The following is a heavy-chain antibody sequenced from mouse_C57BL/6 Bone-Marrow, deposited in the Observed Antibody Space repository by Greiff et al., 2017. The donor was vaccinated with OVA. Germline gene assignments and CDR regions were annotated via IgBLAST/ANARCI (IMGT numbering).Heavy chain of an antibody. CDR2: IHPTSGST. Sequence: QVQLQQPGAELVKPGASVKLSCKASGYTFTSYWMHWVKQRPGQGLEWIGMIHPTSGSTNYNEKFKSKATLTVDKSSSTAYMQLSSLTSEDSAVYYCAREGDYEAWFAYWGQGTLVTVSA. J-gene: IGHJ3*01. V-gene: IGHV1-64*01. CDR1: GYTFTSYW. CDR3: AREGDYEAWFAY. D-gene: IGHD2-4*01.